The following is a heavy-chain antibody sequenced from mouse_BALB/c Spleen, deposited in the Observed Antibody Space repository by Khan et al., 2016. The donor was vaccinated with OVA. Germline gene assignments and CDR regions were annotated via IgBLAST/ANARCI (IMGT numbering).Heavy chain of an antibody. D-gene: IGHD4-1*02. Sequence: QVQLQQSGAELVRPGPSVKISCKASGYAFISYWMNRVKQRPGQGLEWFGQIYPGDGDTNYNGKFKGKATLTADKSPSPAYLQLSSLTSEDSAVYFRGSQLGGDYFDYWGQGTTLTVSS. CDR2: IYPGDGDT. CDR3: GSQLGGDYFDY. V-gene: IGHV1-80*01. CDR1: GYAFISYW. J-gene: IGHJ2*01.